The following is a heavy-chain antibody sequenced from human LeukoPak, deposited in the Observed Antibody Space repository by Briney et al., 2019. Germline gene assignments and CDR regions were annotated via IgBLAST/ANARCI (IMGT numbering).Heavy chain of an antibody. Sequence: GASVKVSCKASGGTFSSYAISWVRQAPGQGLEWMGRIIPIPGIANYAQKFQGRVTITADKSTSTAYMELSSLRSEDTAVYYCARDARGGDCFNYWGQGTLVTVSS. CDR2: IIPIPGIA. J-gene: IGHJ4*02. V-gene: IGHV1-69*04. CDR3: ARDARGGDCFNY. CDR1: GGTFSSYA. D-gene: IGHD2-21*02.